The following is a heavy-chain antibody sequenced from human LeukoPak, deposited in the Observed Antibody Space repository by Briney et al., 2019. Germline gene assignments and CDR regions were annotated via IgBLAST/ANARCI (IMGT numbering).Heavy chain of an antibody. D-gene: IGHD6-13*01. J-gene: IGHJ6*03. Sequence: LPGGSLRLSCAASGFTFSSYLMSWVRQAPGKGLEWVANIKQDGSEKYYVDSVKGRFTISRDNAKNSLYLQMNSLRAEDTAVYYCARQQGLYYMDVWGKGTTVTVSS. CDR3: ARQQGLYYMDV. V-gene: IGHV3-7*01. CDR2: IKQDGSEK. CDR1: GFTFSSYL.